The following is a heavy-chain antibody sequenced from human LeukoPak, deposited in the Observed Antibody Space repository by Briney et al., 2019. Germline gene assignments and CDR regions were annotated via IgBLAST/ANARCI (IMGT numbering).Heavy chain of an antibody. V-gene: IGHV3-21*01. J-gene: IGHJ4*02. Sequence: GGSLRLSCAASGFTFSSYTMNWVRQAPGKGLEWVSSITSSSSYIYYADSVKGRFTISRDNAKNSLYLQMNSLRAEDTAVYYCARHVVAVGFDYWGQGTLVTVSS. D-gene: IGHD3-22*01. CDR1: GFTFSSYT. CDR2: ITSSSSYI. CDR3: ARHVVAVGFDY.